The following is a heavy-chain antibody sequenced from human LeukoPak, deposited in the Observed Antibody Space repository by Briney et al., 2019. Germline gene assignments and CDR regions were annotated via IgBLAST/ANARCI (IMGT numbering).Heavy chain of an antibody. D-gene: IGHD6-6*01. J-gene: IGHJ4*02. CDR1: GGSFSGYY. Sequence: KPSETLSLTCAVYGGSFSGYYWSWIRQPPGKGLEWIGEINHSGSTNYNPSLKSRVTISVDTSKNQFSLKLSSVTAADTAVYYCARVRGRGSSIDYWGQGTLVTVSS. V-gene: IGHV4-34*01. CDR2: INHSGST. CDR3: ARVRGRGSSIDY.